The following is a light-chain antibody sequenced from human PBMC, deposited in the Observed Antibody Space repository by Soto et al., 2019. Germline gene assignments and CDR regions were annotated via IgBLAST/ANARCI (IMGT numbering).Light chain of an antibody. J-gene: IGLJ2*01. V-gene: IGLV2-8*01. Sequence: QSALTQPHSASGSPGQSVTISCTGTSSGVGAYNFVSWYQQHPGKAPKLIISEVSKRPSGVPDRFSGSKSGNTASLTVSGLQAEDEADYYCSSFAGSNNFVFGGGTKVTVL. CDR2: EVS. CDR3: SSFAGSNNFV. CDR1: SSGVGAYNF.